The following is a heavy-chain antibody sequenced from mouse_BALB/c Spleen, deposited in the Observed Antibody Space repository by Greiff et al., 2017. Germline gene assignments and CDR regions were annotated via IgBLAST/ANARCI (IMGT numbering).Heavy chain of an antibody. CDR2: IYPGDGDT. V-gene: IGHV1-87*01. CDR1: GYTFTSYW. J-gene: IGHJ4*01. CDR3: ARTTVVAPYYAMDY. D-gene: IGHD1-1*01. Sequence: VQLQQSGAELARPGASVKLSCKASGYTFTSYWMQWVKQRPGQGLEWIGAIYPGDGDTRYTQKFKGKATLTADKSSSTAYMQLSSLASEDSAVYYCARTTVVAPYYAMDYWGQGTSVTVAS.